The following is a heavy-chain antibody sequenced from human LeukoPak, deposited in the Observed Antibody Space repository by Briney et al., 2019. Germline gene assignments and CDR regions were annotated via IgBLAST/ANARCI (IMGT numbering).Heavy chain of an antibody. V-gene: IGHV3-23*01. D-gene: IGHD3-10*01. CDR1: GFTFSSYA. CDR3: AKDAITLWFGELLPFDY. CDR2: ISGSGGST. J-gene: IGHJ4*02. Sequence: PGGSLRLSCAASGFTFSSYAMSWVRQAPGKGLEWVSAISGSGGSTYYADSVKGRFTISRDNSKNTLYLQMNSLRAEDTAVYYCAKDAITLWFGELLPFDYWGQGTLVTVSS.